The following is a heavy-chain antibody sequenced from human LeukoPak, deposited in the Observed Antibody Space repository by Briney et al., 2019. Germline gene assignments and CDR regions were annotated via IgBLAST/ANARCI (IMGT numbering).Heavy chain of an antibody. CDR3: AKDTSIYYYGSGSYLDY. CDR1: GFTFDDYA. Sequence: SLRLSCAASGFTFDDYAMHWVRQAPGKGLEWVSGISWNSGSIGYADSVKGRFTISRDNAKNSLYLQMNSLRAEDTALYYCAKDTSIYYYGSGSYLDYWGQGTLVTVSS. V-gene: IGHV3-9*01. D-gene: IGHD3-10*01. J-gene: IGHJ4*02. CDR2: ISWNSGSI.